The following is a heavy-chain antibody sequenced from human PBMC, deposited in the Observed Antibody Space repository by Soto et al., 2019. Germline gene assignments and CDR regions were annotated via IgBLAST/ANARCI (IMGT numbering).Heavy chain of an antibody. Sequence: EVQLLESGGGLVQPGGSLRLSCAASGFTFNNYAMTWVRQAPWKGLEWVSAISGGGDTTSYADSVKGRFTVSRDGSKNTLYLQMSSLRAEDTALHYCAKGRGGSGSLTPRVDFWGQGTLVTVSS. CDR2: ISGGGDTT. CDR1: GFTFNNYA. V-gene: IGHV3-23*01. D-gene: IGHD3-10*01. J-gene: IGHJ4*02. CDR3: AKGRGGSGSLTPRVDF.